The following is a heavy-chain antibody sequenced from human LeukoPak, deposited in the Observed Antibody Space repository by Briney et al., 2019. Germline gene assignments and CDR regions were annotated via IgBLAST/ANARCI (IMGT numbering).Heavy chain of an antibody. CDR3: AKYGSSGWSYWFDP. D-gene: IGHD6-19*01. CDR2: ISGSGGST. V-gene: IGHV3-23*01. Sequence: GGSLRLSCAASGFTFSSYAMSWVRQAPGRGLEWVSAISGSGGSTYYADSVKGRFTISRDNSKNTLYLQMNSLRAEDTAVYYCAKYGSSGWSYWFDPWGQGTLVSVSS. CDR1: GFTFSSYA. J-gene: IGHJ5*02.